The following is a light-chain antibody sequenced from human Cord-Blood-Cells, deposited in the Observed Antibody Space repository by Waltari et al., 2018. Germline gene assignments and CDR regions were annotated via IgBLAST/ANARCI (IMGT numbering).Light chain of an antibody. CDR2: SNN. Sequence: QSVLTQPPSASGTPGQRVTISCSGSSSNIGSNTVNWYQQLPGTAPKRLIYSNNQRPSGVPDRFSGCKSGTSASLAISWLQSEDEADYYCAAWDDSLNGRVFGGGTKLTVL. CDR3: AAWDDSLNGRV. V-gene: IGLV1-44*01. CDR1: SSNIGSNT. J-gene: IGLJ3*02.